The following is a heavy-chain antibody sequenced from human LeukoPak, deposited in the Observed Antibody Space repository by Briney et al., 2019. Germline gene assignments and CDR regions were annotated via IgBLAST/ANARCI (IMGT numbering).Heavy chain of an antibody. CDR3: ARVGAIPFDY. V-gene: IGHV4-59*11. J-gene: IGHJ4*02. CDR2: IYYSGST. D-gene: IGHD1-26*01. CDR1: GGSISSHY. Sequence: SETLSLTCTVSGGSISSHYWSWIRQPPGKGLEWIGYIYYSGSTNYNPSLKSRVTISVDTSKNQFSLKLSSVTAADTAVYYCARVGAIPFDYWGQGTLVTVSS.